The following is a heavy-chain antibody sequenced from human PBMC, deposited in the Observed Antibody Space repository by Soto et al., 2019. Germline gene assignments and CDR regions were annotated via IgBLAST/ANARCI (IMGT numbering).Heavy chain of an antibody. V-gene: IGHV1-18*01. D-gene: IGHD2-2*01. CDR3: ARQDIVVLPAARADYYYYGMDV. J-gene: IGHJ6*02. CDR1: GYTFTSYG. Sequence: GASVKVSCKASGYTFTSYGISWVRQAPGQGLEWMGWISAYNGNTNYAQKLQGRVTMTTDTSTSTAYMELRSLRSDDTAVYYCARQDIVVLPAARADYYYYGMDVWGQGTTVTVSS. CDR2: ISAYNGNT.